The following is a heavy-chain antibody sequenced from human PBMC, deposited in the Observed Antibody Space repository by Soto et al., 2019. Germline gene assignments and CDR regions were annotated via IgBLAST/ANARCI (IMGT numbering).Heavy chain of an antibody. CDR3: ARDIVVVGSGFDP. CDR2: ISAYNGNT. V-gene: IGHV1-18*01. J-gene: IGHJ5*02. CDR1: CYTFTSYG. D-gene: IGHD2-15*01. Sequence: ASVKVSFNASCYTFTSYGSILVRQAPGQGLEWMGWISAYNGNTNYAQKLQGRVTMTTDTSTSTAYMELRSLRSDDTAVYYCARDIVVVGSGFDPWGQGTLVTVSS.